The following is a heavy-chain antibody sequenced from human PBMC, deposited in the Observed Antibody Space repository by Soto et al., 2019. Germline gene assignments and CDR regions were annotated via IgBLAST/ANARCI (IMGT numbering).Heavy chain of an antibody. CDR2: ISGSGGST. CDR3: ARDYCSGTTCYEFDY. Sequence: GGSLRLSCAASGFTFSSYAMSWVRQAPGKGLEWVSVISGSGGSTYYADSVKGQVTISADKSINTAYLQWSSLKASDTAMYYCARDYCSGTTCYEFDYWGQGTQVTVSS. J-gene: IGHJ4*02. V-gene: IGHV3-23*01. D-gene: IGHD2-2*01. CDR1: GFTFSSYA.